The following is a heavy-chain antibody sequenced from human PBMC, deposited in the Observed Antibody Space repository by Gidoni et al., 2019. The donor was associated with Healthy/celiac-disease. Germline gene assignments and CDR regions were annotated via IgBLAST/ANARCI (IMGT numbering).Heavy chain of an antibody. CDR1: GFTFSSYW. CDR3: AREKGGFGELSYYYYYGMDV. V-gene: IGHV3-7*01. CDR2: IKQDGSEK. Sequence: EVQLVESGGGLVQPGGSLRLSCAASGFTFSSYWMSWVRQAPGKGLEWVANIKQDGSEKYYVDSVKGRFTISRDNAKNSLYLQMNSLRAEDTAVYYCAREKGGFGELSYYYYYGMDVWGQGTTVTVSS. D-gene: IGHD3-10*01. J-gene: IGHJ6*02.